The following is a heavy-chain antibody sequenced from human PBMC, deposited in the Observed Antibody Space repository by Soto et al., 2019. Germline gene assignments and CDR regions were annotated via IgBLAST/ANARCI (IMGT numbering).Heavy chain of an antibody. Sequence: QLQLQESGPGLVKPSETLSLTCTVSGGSISSSSYYWGWIRQPPGKGLEWIGSIYYSGSTYYNPSLKSRVTIAVDTSKNQFSLKLRSVTAAETAVYYGASPNMFRGPYFDYCGQGTLVTVSS. CDR3: ASPNMFRGPYFDY. CDR2: IYYSGST. CDR1: GGSISSSSYY. D-gene: IGHD3-10*01. V-gene: IGHV4-39*01. J-gene: IGHJ4*02.